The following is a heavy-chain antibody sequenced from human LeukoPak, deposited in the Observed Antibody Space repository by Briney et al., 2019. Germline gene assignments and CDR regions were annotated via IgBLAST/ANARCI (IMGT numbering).Heavy chain of an antibody. J-gene: IGHJ4*02. Sequence: PGGSLRLSCAASGFTFSSHDMHWVLQATRKGLEWVSAIGTADDAYYAGSVEGRFTISREDAWNSVYLQLNNLRVGDTAVYYCARDRPGAQGFDYWGQGTLVTVSS. CDR3: ARDRPGAQGFDY. CDR2: IGTADDA. V-gene: IGHV3-13*01. D-gene: IGHD4/OR15-4a*01. CDR1: GFTFSSHD.